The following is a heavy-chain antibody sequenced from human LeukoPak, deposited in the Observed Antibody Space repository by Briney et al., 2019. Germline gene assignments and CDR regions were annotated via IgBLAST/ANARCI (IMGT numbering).Heavy chain of an antibody. J-gene: IGHJ4*02. V-gene: IGHV1-18*01. D-gene: IGHD6-19*01. CDR2: ISAYSGNT. CDR1: GYTFTSYG. Sequence: ASVKVSCKASGYTFTSYGISWVRQAPGQGLEWMGWISAYSGNTNYAQKLQGRVTMTTDTSTSTAYMVLRSLRSDDTAVYYCARGQAVAGTPYYFDYWGQGTLVTVSS. CDR3: ARGQAVAGTPYYFDY.